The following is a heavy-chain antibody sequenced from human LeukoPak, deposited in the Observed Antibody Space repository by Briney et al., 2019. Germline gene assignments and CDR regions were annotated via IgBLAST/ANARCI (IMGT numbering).Heavy chain of an antibody. CDR3: AKGGGVVVPAAHEP. D-gene: IGHD2-2*01. Sequence: GRSLRLSCAASGFTFDDYAMHWVRQAPGKGLEWVSGISWNGGSIGYADSVKGRFTISRDNSKNTLYLQMNSLRAEDTAAYYCAKGGGVVVPAAHEPWGQGTLVTVSS. CDR2: ISWNGGSI. CDR1: GFTFDDYA. V-gene: IGHV3-9*01. J-gene: IGHJ5*02.